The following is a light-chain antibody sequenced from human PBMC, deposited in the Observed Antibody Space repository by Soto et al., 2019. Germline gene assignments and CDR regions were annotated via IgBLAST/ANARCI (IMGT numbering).Light chain of an antibody. Sequence: DIQMTQSPSSLSASVGDRVTITCQASQDITNDLNWYQQKPGQAPKLLIYDASNLETGVPSRFSGSGSGTDFTFTISSLQPEDLAMYYCQHYYDLPYTFGQGTRLEIK. CDR3: QHYYDLPYT. CDR2: DAS. V-gene: IGKV1-33*01. J-gene: IGKJ2*01. CDR1: QDITND.